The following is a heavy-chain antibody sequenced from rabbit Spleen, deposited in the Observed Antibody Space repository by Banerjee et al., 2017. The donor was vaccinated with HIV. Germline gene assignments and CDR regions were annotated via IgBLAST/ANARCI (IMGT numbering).Heavy chain of an antibody. D-gene: IGHD6-1*01. J-gene: IGHJ6*01. CDR1: GFSFIAGYY. V-gene: IGHV1S43*01. CDR2: IDPIFGST. CDR3: VREAGYGGYGDGHL. Sequence: QEQLVESGGGLVQPGGSLTLTCTASGFSFIAGYYMCWVRQGPGKGLEWIGYIDPIFGSTVYANWVNGRFTISRENTQNTLYLQLNSLTVADTATYFCVREAGYGGYGDGHLWGQGTLVTVS.